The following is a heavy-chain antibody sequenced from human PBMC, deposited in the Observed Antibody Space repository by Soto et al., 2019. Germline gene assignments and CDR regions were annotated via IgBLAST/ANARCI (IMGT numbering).Heavy chain of an antibody. CDR3: ARGRYCISTSCYYVAEDFQH. J-gene: IGHJ1*01. V-gene: IGHV3-33*01. CDR1: GFTFSSYG. D-gene: IGHD2-2*01. CDR2: IWYDGSNK. Sequence: QVQLVESGGGVVQPGRSLRLSCAASGFTFSSYGMHWVSQAPGKGLEWVAVIWYDGSNKYYADSVKGRFTISRDNSKNTLYLQMNSLRAEDTAVYYCARGRYCISTSCYYVAEDFQHWGQGTLVTVSS.